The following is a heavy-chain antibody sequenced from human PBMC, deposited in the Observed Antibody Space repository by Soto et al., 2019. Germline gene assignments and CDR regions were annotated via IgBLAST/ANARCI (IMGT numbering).Heavy chain of an antibody. CDR2: ISTQVGNT. V-gene: IGHV1-18*01. D-gene: IGHD2-2*01. J-gene: IGHJ4*02. CDR1: GYTLRSYG. Sequence: QVQLVQSGGEVKKPGASVKVSCKASGYTLRSYGISWLRQAPGQGPEWMGWISTQVGNTNYSQKFQGRVTMTTDTSTGTAYMELRSLGSDDTAVYYCARDRVPSGREYQTLSYYFDQWGQGTLVTVSS. CDR3: ARDRVPSGREYQTLSYYFDQ.